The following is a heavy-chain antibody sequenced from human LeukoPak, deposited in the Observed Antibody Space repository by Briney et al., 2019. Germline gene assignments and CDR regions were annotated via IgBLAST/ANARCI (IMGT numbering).Heavy chain of an antibody. D-gene: IGHD6-13*01. J-gene: IGHJ4*02. CDR2: IYPGDSDT. CDR1: GYSFTSYW. CDR3: ARQGDPSIAAAGPIFDY. V-gene: IGHV5-51*01. Sequence: SGESLKISCKGSGYSFTSYWIGWLRQMPGKGLEWMGIIYPGDSDTRYSPSFQGQVTISADKSISTAYLQWSSLKASDTAMYYCARQGDPSIAAAGPIFDYWGQGTLVTVSS.